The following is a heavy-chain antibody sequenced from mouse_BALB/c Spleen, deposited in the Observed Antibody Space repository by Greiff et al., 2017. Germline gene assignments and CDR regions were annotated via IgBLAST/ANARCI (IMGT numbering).Heavy chain of an antibody. CDR3: ARGGNSAWFAY. CDR2: IDPANGNT. V-gene: IGHV14-3*02. CDR1: GFNIKDTY. D-gene: IGHD2-1*01. J-gene: IGHJ3*01. Sequence: VQLQESGAELVKPGASVKLSCTASGFNIKDTYMHWVKQRPEQGLEWIGRIDPANGNTKYDPKFQGKATITADTASNTAYLQLSSLTSEDTAVYYCARGGNSAWFAYWGQGTLVTVSA.